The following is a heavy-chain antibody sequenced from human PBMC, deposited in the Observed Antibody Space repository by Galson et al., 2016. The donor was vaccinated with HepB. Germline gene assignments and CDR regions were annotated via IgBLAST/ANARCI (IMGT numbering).Heavy chain of an antibody. V-gene: IGHV1-69*13. CDR1: GGTFSNDA. Sequence: SVKVSCKASGGTFSNDAVNWVRRAPGQGLEWMGAIIPIHGTTNYAKGFQGRITITAVESSGTVFMELSSLRSEDTAIYYCARDISLKVIKVGGATWFGMDVWGQGTTVTVSS. CDR2: IIPIHGTT. D-gene: IGHD2-15*01. J-gene: IGHJ6*02. CDR3: ARDISLKVIKVGGATWFGMDV.